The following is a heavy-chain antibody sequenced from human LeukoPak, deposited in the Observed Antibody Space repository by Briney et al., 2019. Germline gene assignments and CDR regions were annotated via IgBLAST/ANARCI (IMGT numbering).Heavy chain of an antibody. CDR1: GGSISSGGYY. CDR3: AREVGYGSGSYQRYFDY. Sequence: SETLSLTCTVSGGSISSGGYYWSWIRQHPGKGLEWIGYIYYSGSTYYNPSLKSRVTISVDTSKNQFSLKLSSVTAADMAVYYCAREVGYGSGSYQRYFDYWGQGTLVTVSS. J-gene: IGHJ4*02. D-gene: IGHD3-10*01. CDR2: IYYSGST. V-gene: IGHV4-31*03.